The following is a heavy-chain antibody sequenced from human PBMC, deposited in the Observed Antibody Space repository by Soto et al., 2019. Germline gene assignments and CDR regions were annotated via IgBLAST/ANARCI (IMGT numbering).Heavy chain of an antibody. CDR3: ARAYDILTGYSADYYYGMDV. Sequence: PGGSLRLSCAASGFTFSSYSMNWVRQAPGKGLEWVSSISSSSSYIYYADSVKGRFTISRDNAKNSLYLQMNSLRAEDTAVYYCARAYDILTGYSADYYYGMDVWGQGTTVTVSS. V-gene: IGHV3-21*01. CDR2: ISSSSSYI. J-gene: IGHJ6*02. CDR1: GFTFSSYS. D-gene: IGHD3-9*01.